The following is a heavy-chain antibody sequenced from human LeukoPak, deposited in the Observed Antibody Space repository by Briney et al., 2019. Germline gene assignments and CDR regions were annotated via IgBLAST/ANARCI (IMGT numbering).Heavy chain of an antibody. V-gene: IGHV3-30*18. J-gene: IGHJ3*02. D-gene: IGHD3-22*01. CDR2: ISYDESDK. CDR1: GFTFRNYG. CDR3: AKDYYDSSGYLDDFDI. Sequence: PGGSLRLSCAVSGFTFRNYGMHWVRQAPGKGLEWVAVISYDESDKYYGDSVKGRFTISRDNSKNTLFLQMNSLRAEDTAVYYCAKDYYDSSGYLDDFDIWGQGTMVTVSS.